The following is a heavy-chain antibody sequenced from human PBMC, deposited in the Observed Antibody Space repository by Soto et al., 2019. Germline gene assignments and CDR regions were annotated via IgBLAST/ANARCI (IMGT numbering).Heavy chain of an antibody. CDR1: GGSISSSNW. CDR2: IYHSGST. V-gene: IGHV4-4*02. J-gene: IGHJ4*02. D-gene: IGHD6-13*01. CDR3: ARAAMWGSSLPFDY. Sequence: QVQLQESGPGLVKPSGTLSLTCAVSGGSISSSNWRSWVRQPPGKGLEWIGEIYHSGSTNYNPSLNSRVTISVDKSKHQVSLKLSSVTAADTAVYYCARAAMWGSSLPFDYWGQGTLVTVSS.